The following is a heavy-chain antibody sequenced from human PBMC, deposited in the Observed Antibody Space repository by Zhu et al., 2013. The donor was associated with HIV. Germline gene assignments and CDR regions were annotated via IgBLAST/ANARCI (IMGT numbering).Heavy chain of an antibody. CDR3: ARDETGSLGYPRYSSSSGRQWLVPYYYGMDV. J-gene: IGHJ6*02. V-gene: IGHV1-69*01. Sequence: QVQLVQSGAEVKKPGSSVKVSCKASGGTFSSYAISWVRQAPGQGLEWMGGIIPIFGTANYAQKFQGRVTITADESTSTAYMELSSLRSEDTAVYYCARDETGSLGYPRYSSSSGRQWLVPYYYGMDVWGQGTTVTVSS. D-gene: IGHD6-6*01. CDR2: IIPIFGTA. CDR1: GGTFSSYA.